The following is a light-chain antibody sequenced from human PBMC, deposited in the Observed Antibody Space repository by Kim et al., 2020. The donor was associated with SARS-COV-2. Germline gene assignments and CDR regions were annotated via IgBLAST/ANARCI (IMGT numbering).Light chain of an antibody. CDR2: ELN. J-gene: IGLJ3*02. CDR3: SSYAGSNNVL. CDR1: SSDVRAYNS. Sequence: SVATSCTGPSSDVRAYNSVSWYHQHHGKAPKLIIYELNTRPSGVPDRFSGSKSGNPASLTVSGLQAEDEAHYYCSSYAGSNNVLFGGGTQLTVL. V-gene: IGLV2-8*01.